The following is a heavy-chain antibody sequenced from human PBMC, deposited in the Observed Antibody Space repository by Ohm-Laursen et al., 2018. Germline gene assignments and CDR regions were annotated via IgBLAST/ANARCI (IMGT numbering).Heavy chain of an antibody. CDR1: GFIFSNYW. CDR3: ARDPESTYYYYGMDV. Sequence: SLRLSCTASGFIFSNYWMTWVRQAPGKGLEWVANIRKDGGETYYVDSVKGRFTISRDNAKNLLYLQMNSLRAEDTAVYYCARDPESTYYYYGMDVWGQGTTVTVSS. CDR2: IRKDGGET. V-gene: IGHV3-7*01. D-gene: IGHD1-14*01. J-gene: IGHJ6*02.